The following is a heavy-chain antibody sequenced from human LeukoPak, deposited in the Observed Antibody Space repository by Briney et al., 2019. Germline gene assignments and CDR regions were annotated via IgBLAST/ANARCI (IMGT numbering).Heavy chain of an antibody. CDR1: GYTLTELS. J-gene: IGHJ4*02. CDR2: FDPEDGET. V-gene: IGHV1-24*01. D-gene: IGHD3-10*01. Sequence: ASVKVSCKVFGYTLTELSMNWVRQAPGKGLEWMGGFDPEDGETIYAQKFQGRVTMTEDTSTDTAYMELSSLRSEDTAVYYCATDRSGELLWGGFDYSGQGTLVTVSS. CDR3: ATDRSGELLWGGFDY.